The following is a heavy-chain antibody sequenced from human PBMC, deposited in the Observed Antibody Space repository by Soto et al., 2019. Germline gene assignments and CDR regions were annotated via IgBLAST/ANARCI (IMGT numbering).Heavy chain of an antibody. CDR2: IYYSGST. V-gene: IGHV4-59*01. CDR1: GGSISSYY. CDR3: ARDRRYYDFWSGYHYYYYGMDV. J-gene: IGHJ6*02. D-gene: IGHD3-3*01. Sequence: SETLSLTCTVSGGSISSYYWSWIRQPPGKGLEWIGYIYYSGSTNYNPSLKSRVTISVDTSKNQFSLKLSSVTAADTAVYYCARDRRYYDFWSGYHYYYYGMDVWGQGTTVTSP.